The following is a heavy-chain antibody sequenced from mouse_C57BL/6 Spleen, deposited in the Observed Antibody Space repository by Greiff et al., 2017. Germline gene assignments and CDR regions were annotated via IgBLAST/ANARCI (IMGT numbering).Heavy chain of an antibody. D-gene: IGHD1-3*01. CDR2: ISSGCDYI. CDR3: TRDNERGAMDY. V-gene: IGHV5-9-1*02. J-gene: IGHJ4*01. CDR1: GFTFSSYA. Sequence: DVMLVESGEGLVKPGGSLKLSCAASGFTFSSYAMSWVRQTPEKRLEWVAYISSGCDYIYYADTVKGRFTISRDNARNTLYLQMSSLKSEDTAMYYCTRDNERGAMDYWGQGTSVTVSS.